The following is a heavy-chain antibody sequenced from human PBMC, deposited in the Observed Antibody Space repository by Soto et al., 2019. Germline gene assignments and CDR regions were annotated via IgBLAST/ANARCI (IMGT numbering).Heavy chain of an antibody. CDR1: GGSISSGDYY. V-gene: IGHV4-30-4*01. CDR2: IYYSGTT. D-gene: IGHD4-17*01. J-gene: IGHJ4*02. CDR3: AVSPYYGANSYFDY. Sequence: SETLSLTCTVSGGSISSGDYYWSWIRQPPGKGLEWIGYIYYSGTTYYNPSLKSRVTISVDTSKNQFSLKLSSVTAADTAVYYCAVSPYYGANSYFDYWGLGTRVTVSS.